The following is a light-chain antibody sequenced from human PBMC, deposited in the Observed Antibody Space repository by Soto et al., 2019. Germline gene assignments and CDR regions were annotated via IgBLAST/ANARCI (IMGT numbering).Light chain of an antibody. CDR3: QQYTSYPWT. CDR2: EAS. CDR1: QSIRDW. J-gene: IGKJ1*01. Sequence: DIQMTQSPSTLSASVGARATITCRASQSIRDWLAWFQQKAGKAPKLLIYEASRLESGVPSRISGSGSGTEFTLTISSLQPDDFATYYCQQYTSYPWTFGQWTKVEIK. V-gene: IGKV1-5*03.